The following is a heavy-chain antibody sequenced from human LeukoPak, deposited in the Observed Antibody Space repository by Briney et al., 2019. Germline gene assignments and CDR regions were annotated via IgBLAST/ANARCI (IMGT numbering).Heavy chain of an antibody. J-gene: IGHJ4*02. CDR3: ARGYCTGGNCYSFGY. CDR2: VYHSGLT. V-gene: IGHV4-38-2*02. Sequence: SETLSLTCTVSGYSISSDYYWGWIRQPPGKGLEWIGEVYHSGLTNYSPSLKSRVTMSIDKSKNIFSLNLTSVTAADTALYYCARGYCTGGNCYSFGYWGQGTLVTVSS. D-gene: IGHD2-15*01. CDR1: GYSISSDYY.